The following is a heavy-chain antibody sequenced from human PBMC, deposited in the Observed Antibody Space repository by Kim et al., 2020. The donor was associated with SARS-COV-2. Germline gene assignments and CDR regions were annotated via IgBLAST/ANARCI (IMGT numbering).Heavy chain of an antibody. V-gene: IGHV1-69*08. D-gene: IGHD1-26*01. Sequence: SVKVSCKASGGTFSSYTISWVRQAPGQGLAWXGTITXMYDSVNYAQKFQGRVTXXXDXXXNTXXXELXXXRSXXTAVXXCAXXXSXXXYDXXXWF. CDR3: AXXXSXXXYDXXXWF. CDR1: GGTFSSYT. CDR2: ITXMYDSV. J-gene: IGHJ5*01.